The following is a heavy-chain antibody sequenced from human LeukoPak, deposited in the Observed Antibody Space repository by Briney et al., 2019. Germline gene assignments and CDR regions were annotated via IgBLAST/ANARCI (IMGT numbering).Heavy chain of an antibody. Sequence: GGSLRLSCAASGFTFDDYAMHWVRQAPGKGLEGVSGISWNSGSIGYADSVKGRFTISRHNAKTSLYLQINSLRAEDMALYYCAKDTDLYSYGPFDYSGQGTLLTVSS. CDR3: AKDTDLYSYGPFDY. D-gene: IGHD5-18*01. V-gene: IGHV3-9*03. CDR2: ISWNSGSI. CDR1: GFTFDDYA. J-gene: IGHJ4*02.